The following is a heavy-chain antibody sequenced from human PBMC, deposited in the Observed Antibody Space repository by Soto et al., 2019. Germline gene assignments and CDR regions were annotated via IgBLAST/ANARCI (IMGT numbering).Heavy chain of an antibody. CDR2: DHYTGST. V-gene: IGHV4-61*03. Sequence: QVQLQESGPGLVKPSETLSLTCTVSGDSVTSGSIYWSWIRQPPGKGLEWIGYDHYTGSTNYNPSLKSRVSISVDTSKNHFSLTLSSVTAADTAVYYCARDRGNFGVVLADFYQYGMDVWGQGTTVTVSS. J-gene: IGHJ6*02. CDR1: GDSVTSGSIY. CDR3: ARDRGNFGVVLADFYQYGMDV. D-gene: IGHD3-3*01.